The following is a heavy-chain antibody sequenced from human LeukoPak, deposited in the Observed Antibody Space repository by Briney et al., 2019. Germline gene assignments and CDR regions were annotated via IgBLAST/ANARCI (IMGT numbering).Heavy chain of an antibody. D-gene: IGHD4-17*01. V-gene: IGHV3-23*01. CDR3: ARDTYGAPDS. CDR1: GFTFSSYA. Sequence: GGSLRLSCAASGFTFSSYAMSWVRQAPGKGLEWVSLIESSGATTYYADSVKGRFTISRDDSKNTLYLQMNSLRAEDTALYYCARDTYGAPDSWGQGTLVTVSS. J-gene: IGHJ4*02. CDR2: IESSGATT.